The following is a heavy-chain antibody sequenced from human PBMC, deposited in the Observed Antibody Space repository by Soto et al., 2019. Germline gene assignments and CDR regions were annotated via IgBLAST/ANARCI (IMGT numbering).Heavy chain of an antibody. J-gene: IGHJ4*02. D-gene: IGHD1-26*01. CDR2: AHHSGRT. CDR3: ARSEATGLDH. Sequence: QVQLQESGPGLVKPSGTLSLTCTVSGGSMTSSNWWNWVRQSPGKGLEWIGEAHHSGRTNYNPSLKSRVTISVDKSKNHFSMKLSSVTAADTDVYYCARSEATGLDHWGQGTLVTVSS. CDR1: GGSMTSSNW. V-gene: IGHV4-4*02.